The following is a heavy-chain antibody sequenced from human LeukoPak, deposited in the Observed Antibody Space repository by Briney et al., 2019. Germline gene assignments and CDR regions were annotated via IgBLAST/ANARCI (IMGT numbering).Heavy chain of an antibody. V-gene: IGHV1-18*01. CDR3: AKSHIDCSGGSCCLVY. Sequence: ASVKVSCKASGYTFTSYGIGWVRQAPGQGLEWMGWISAYNGNTNYAQKLQGRVTMTTDTSTSTAYMELRSLRSDDTAVYYCAKSHIDCSGGSCCLVYWGQGTLVTVSS. J-gene: IGHJ4*02. CDR2: ISAYNGNT. D-gene: IGHD2-15*01. CDR1: GYTFTSYG.